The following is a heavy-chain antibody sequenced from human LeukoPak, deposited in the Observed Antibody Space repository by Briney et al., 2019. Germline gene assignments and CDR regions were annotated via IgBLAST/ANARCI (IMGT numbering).Heavy chain of an antibody. CDR1: GYTFTGYY. Sequence: ASVKVSCKASGYTFTGYYMRWVRQAPGQGLEWMGWINPNSGGTNYAQKFQGRVAMTRDTSISTAYMELSRLRSDDTAVYYCARSSPYCSGGSCYSPTDYWGQGTLVTVSS. V-gene: IGHV1-2*02. D-gene: IGHD2-15*01. CDR3: ARSSPYCSGGSCYSPTDY. CDR2: INPNSGGT. J-gene: IGHJ4*02.